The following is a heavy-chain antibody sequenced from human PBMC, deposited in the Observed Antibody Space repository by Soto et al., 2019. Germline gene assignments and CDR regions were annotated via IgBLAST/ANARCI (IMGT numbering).Heavy chain of an antibody. D-gene: IGHD3-3*01. CDR2: IGVRGVHI. V-gene: IGHV3-21*02. CDR3: ARGRVQDEWLRAGYFYYMDV. CDR1: GFTFRSYS. Sequence: EDQLVESGGGLVKPGGSLRLSCVASGFTFRSYSMNWVRQAPVRGLEWGSSIGVRGVHIYYADSLKGRYTISREDAKNSLHLEISSLRAEDTAIYYCARGRVQDEWLRAGYFYYMDVWGKGTTITVS. J-gene: IGHJ6*03.